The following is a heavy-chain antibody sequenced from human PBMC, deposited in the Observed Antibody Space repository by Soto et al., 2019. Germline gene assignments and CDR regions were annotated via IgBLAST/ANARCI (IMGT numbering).Heavy chain of an antibody. CDR3: ARGEGSIAARGVWLDP. J-gene: IGHJ5*02. CDR2: INHSGST. V-gene: IGHV4-34*01. D-gene: IGHD6-6*01. Sequence: SETLSLTCAVYGGSFSGYYWSWIRQPPGKGLEWIGEINHSGSTNYNPSLKSRVTISVDTSKNQFSLKLSSVTAADTAVYYCARGEGSIAARGVWLDPWGQGTLVTVSS. CDR1: GGSFSGYY.